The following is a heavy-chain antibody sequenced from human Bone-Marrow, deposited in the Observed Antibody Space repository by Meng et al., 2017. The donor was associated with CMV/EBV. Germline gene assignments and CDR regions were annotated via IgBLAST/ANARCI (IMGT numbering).Heavy chain of an antibody. CDR3: ARGLIEVLPAARARHPYNYFTP. CDR1: GGSLSGYF. Sequence: SQTLSLTCGVSGGSLSGYFWSWIRQTPGKGLEWIGEVTQSGSATYSPSLESRVTISVDTSKNHLFLKMDSVTAADTAIYFCARGLIEVLPAARARHPYNYFTPWGQGTRVTGSS. CDR2: VTQSGSA. D-gene: IGHD5-24*01. V-gene: IGHV4-34*01. J-gene: IGHJ5*02.